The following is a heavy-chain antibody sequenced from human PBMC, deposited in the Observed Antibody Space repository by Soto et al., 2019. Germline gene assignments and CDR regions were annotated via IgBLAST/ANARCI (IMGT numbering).Heavy chain of an antibody. CDR3: ARASAVVGASSVFER. CDR1: GYSFPSHG. V-gene: IGHV1-18*01. CDR2: VSPYNGNT. D-gene: IGHD1-26*01. J-gene: IGHJ3*01. Sequence: QARLVQSGAEVQNPGASVKVSCKASGYSFPSHGINWVRQAPGQGLGWMGWVSPYNGNTNYAQNLPGRVTMTTATATSTAYMELRSLSSDATAVYYCARASAVVGASSVFERWGQGTMVTVSS.